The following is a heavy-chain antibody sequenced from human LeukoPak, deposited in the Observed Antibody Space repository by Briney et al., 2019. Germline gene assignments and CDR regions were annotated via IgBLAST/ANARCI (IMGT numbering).Heavy chain of an antibody. CDR1: GFTLSSYW. Sequence: GGSLRLSCAASGFTLSSYWMHWVRQAPGKGLEWVSRINSDGSSTSYADSVKGRFTISRDNAKNTLYLQRNSLRAKDTAVYYCARVGKAAAVDYWGQGTLVTVSS. V-gene: IGHV3-74*01. J-gene: IGHJ4*02. CDR2: INSDGSST. CDR3: ARVGKAAAVDY. D-gene: IGHD6-13*01.